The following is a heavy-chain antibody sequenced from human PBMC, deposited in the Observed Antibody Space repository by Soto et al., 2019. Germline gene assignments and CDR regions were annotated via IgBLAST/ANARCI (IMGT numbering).Heavy chain of an antibody. J-gene: IGHJ5*02. D-gene: IGHD2-15*01. CDR1: EYTFSSHA. CDR2: IIPIYGTT. Sequence: ASVKVSCKASEYTFSSHAISCVRQAPGQVLEWMGGIIPIYGTTNYAQKFQDRVTITADTSTSTTYMELSSLRSDDTAVYYCARDLGGCSAGSCRYNWFDPWGQGTLVTVSS. V-gene: IGHV1-69*06. CDR3: ARDLGGCSAGSCRYNWFDP.